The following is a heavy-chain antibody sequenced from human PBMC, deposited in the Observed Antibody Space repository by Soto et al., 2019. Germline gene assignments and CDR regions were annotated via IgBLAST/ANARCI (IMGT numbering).Heavy chain of an antibody. Sequence: QVRLVQSGAAVTQPGASVKVSCKTSGYTFTEYGISWFRQAPGQGLEWMGWISPYNGKTNYIQEFQDRVTITTDTSSTTVYMDLRTLKSDDTAIYFCARADYGDTKIYSFDHWGQGTLVTVSS. CDR1: GYTFTEYG. CDR2: ISPYNGKT. J-gene: IGHJ4*02. V-gene: IGHV1-18*01. D-gene: IGHD4-17*01. CDR3: ARADYGDTKIYSFDH.